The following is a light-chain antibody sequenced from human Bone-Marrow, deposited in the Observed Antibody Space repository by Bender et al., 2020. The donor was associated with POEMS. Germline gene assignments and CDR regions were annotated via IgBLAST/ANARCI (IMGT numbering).Light chain of an antibody. CDR2: LNSDGSH. V-gene: IGLV4-69*01. CDR1: SGHSNYA. Sequence: QLVLTQSPSASASLGASVKLTCTLSSGHSNYAIAWHQQQPKKGPRYLMKLNSDGSHNKGDGIPDRFSGSSSGAERYLTISSLQSEDEADYYCQTWGTGSWVFGGGTKLTVL. CDR3: QTWGTGSWV. J-gene: IGLJ3*02.